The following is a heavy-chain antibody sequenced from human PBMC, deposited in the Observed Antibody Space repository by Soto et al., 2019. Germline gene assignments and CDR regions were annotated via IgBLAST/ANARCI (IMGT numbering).Heavy chain of an antibody. Sequence: GGSLRLSCTASGFTFGDYAMSWVRQAPGKGLEWVGFIRSKAYGGTTEYAASVKGRFTISRDDSKSIAYLQMNSLKTEDTAVYYCVGDDCSSTSRYWSKGHYYYYYGMDVCGQGPTVTVYS. CDR1: GFTFGDYA. V-gene: IGHV3-49*04. D-gene: IGHD2-2*01. CDR2: IRSKAYGGTT. J-gene: IGHJ6*02. CDR3: VGDDCSSTSRYWSKGHYYYYYGMDV.